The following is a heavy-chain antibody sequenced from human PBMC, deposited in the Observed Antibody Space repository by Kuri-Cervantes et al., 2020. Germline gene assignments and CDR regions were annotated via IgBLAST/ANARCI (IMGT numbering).Heavy chain of an antibody. D-gene: IGHD1-26*01. CDR2: SSSSSSTI. J-gene: IGHJ4*02. CDR1: EFTFSSYS. V-gene: IGHV3-48*02. CDR3: ARVTREWELRYFDY. Sequence: GESLKISCAASEFTFSSYSMNWVRQAPGKGLEWVSYSSSSSSTIYYADSVKGRFTISRDNAKNSLYLQMNSLRDEDTAVYYCARVTREWELRYFDYWGQGTLVTVSS.